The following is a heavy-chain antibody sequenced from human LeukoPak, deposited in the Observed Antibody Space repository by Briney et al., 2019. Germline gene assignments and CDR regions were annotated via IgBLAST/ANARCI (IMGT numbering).Heavy chain of an antibody. J-gene: IGHJ4*02. CDR2: ITGTIATGDPP. D-gene: IGHD2-8*01. CDR1: GFTFSSYS. V-gene: IGHV3-23*01. CDR3: AKAFGTNGYFQLPIDF. Sequence: GGSLRLSCAASGFTFSSYSMNWVRQAPGKGLECVSAITGTIATGDPPYYADSVKGRFTISRDNSRNTVYLQLNDLRAEDTAIYYCAKAFGTNGYFQLPIDFWGQGTLVTVSS.